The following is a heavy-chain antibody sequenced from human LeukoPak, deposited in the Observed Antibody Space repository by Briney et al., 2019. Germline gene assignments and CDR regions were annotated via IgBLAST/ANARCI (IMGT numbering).Heavy chain of an antibody. J-gene: IGHJ4*02. V-gene: IGHV4-59*01. CDR3: ARVSRALFDY. CDR2: IYYSGSN. Sequence: GLDLIGYIYYSGSNNYNPSLKRRVTISVDKSKKQFSLKLSSVTAADTAVYYCARVSRALFDYWGQGTLVTVSS.